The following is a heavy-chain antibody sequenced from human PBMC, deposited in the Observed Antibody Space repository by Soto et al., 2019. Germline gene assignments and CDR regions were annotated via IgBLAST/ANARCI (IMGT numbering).Heavy chain of an antibody. Sequence: RASVKVSCKASGYRFTDYYMHWVRLAPGQGLEWMGWINPKSGDTNYAQKFQGSVTMTRDTSISTAYMELRRLRSDDTAVYYCARDRLDTRNGGTLEVNAAITYYYYAMDVWGQGTTVTVSS. CDR2: INPKSGDT. V-gene: IGHV1-2*04. D-gene: IGHD2-2*01. CDR3: ARDRLDTRNGGTLEVNAAITYYYYAMDV. J-gene: IGHJ6*02. CDR1: GYRFTDYY.